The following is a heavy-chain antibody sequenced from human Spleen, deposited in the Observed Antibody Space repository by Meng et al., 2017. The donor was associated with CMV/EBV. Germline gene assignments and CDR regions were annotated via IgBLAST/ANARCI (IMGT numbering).Heavy chain of an antibody. J-gene: IGHJ4*02. CDR3: ARHLRGYSWPKSD. CDR1: DVSSSNTSFF. Sequence: TVSDVSSSNTSFFWGWIRQPPGKGLEWIGSFFHSGDTYSNPSLRSRVVISVDTSKNQFSLRLNSVTATDTAVYYCARHLRGYSWPKSDWGQGTLVTVSS. D-gene: IGHD1-26*01. V-gene: IGHV4-39*01. CDR2: FFHSGDT.